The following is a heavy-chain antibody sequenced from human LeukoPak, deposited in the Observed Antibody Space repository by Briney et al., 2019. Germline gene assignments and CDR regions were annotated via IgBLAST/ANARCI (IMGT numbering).Heavy chain of an antibody. CDR1: GFTFSSYG. D-gene: IGHD2-2*01. J-gene: IGHJ4*02. Sequence: GGSLILSCAASGFTFSSYGMHWVRQAPGKGLEWVAIIWYDGNHKYYVDSVKGRFTISRDNSKNTLYLQMDSLRAEDTAVYYCAKAPKSYCTSASCQGYFDYWGQGTLVTVSS. CDR2: IWYDGNHK. CDR3: AKAPKSYCTSASCQGYFDY. V-gene: IGHV3-33*06.